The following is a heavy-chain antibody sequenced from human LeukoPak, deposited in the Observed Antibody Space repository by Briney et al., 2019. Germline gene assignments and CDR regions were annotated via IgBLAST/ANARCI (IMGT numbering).Heavy chain of an antibody. V-gene: IGHV4-39*01. J-gene: IGHJ4*02. CDR1: GGSISSSSYY. D-gene: IGHD4-23*01. CDR3: ARHGNLLSPSGY. Sequence: SETLSLTCTVSGGSISSSSYYWGWIRQPPGKGLEWIGTINYSGSTYYNPSLKSRATISVDTSKNQISLKLNSVTAADTAVYYCARHGNLLSPSGYWGQGTLVTVSS. CDR2: INYSGST.